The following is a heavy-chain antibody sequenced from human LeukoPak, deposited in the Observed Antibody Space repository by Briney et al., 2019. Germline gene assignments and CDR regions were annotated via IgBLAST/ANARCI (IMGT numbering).Heavy chain of an antibody. Sequence: ASVKVSCKASGYTFTGYYMHWVRQAPGQGLEWTGRINPNSGGTNYAQKFQGRVTMTRDTSISTAYMELSRLRSDDTAVYYCARDESAWGGDCYPFDYWGQGTLVTVSS. V-gene: IGHV1-2*06. CDR3: ARDESAWGGDCYPFDY. J-gene: IGHJ4*02. D-gene: IGHD2-21*02. CDR2: INPNSGGT. CDR1: GYTFTGYY.